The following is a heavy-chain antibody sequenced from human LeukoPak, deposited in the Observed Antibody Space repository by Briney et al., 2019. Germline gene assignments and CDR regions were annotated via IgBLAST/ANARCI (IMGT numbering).Heavy chain of an antibody. V-gene: IGHV4-4*07. Sequence: PSETLSLTCTVSGGSISSYYWSWIRQPAGKGLEWIGRIYTSGSTNYNPSLKSRVTMSVDTSKNQFSLKLSSVTAADTAVYYCARGSMVRGVTSQYASDIWGQGTMVTVSS. J-gene: IGHJ3*02. D-gene: IGHD3-10*01. CDR3: ARGSMVRGVTSQYASDI. CDR1: GGSISSYY. CDR2: IYTSGST.